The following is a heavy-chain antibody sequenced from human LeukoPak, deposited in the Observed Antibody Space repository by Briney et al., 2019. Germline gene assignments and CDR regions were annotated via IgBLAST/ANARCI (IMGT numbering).Heavy chain of an antibody. J-gene: IGHJ4*02. CDR2: IIPIFGTA. CDR3: ATYPSHGDYAASPFDY. V-gene: IGHV1-69*01. CDR1: GGTFSSYA. Sequence: SVNVSCTASGGTFSSYAISWVRQAPGQGLEWMGGIIPIFGTANYAQKFQGRVTITADESTSTAYMELSSLRSEDTAVYYCATYPSHGDYAASPFDYWGQGTLVTVSS. D-gene: IGHD4-17*01.